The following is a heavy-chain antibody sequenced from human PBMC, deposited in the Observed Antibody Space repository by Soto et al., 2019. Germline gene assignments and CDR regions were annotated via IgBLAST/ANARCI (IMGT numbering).Heavy chain of an antibody. Sequence: SETLSLTCTVSGGSVSSSSYYWGWVRQPPGKGLEWIGSVYYSGSTYYNPSLKSRVTISVDTSKNQFSLKLSSVTAADTAVYYCARWGIGYCSGGSCYTPGAFDIWGQGTMVTVSS. D-gene: IGHD2-15*01. CDR1: GGSVSSSSYY. J-gene: IGHJ3*02. CDR2: VYYSGST. CDR3: ARWGIGYCSGGSCYTPGAFDI. V-gene: IGHV4-39*07.